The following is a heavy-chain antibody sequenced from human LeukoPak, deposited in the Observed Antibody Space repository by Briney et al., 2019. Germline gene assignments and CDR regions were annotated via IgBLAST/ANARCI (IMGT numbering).Heavy chain of an antibody. CDR2: IYSGGAT. J-gene: IGHJ4*02. CDR1: GFTFSSYG. V-gene: IGHV3-66*04. CDR3: ARLHYDVLTGPFDY. D-gene: IGHD3-9*01. Sequence: GGSLRLSCAASGFTFSSYGMSWVRQAPGKGLEWVSIIYSGGATFYADSVKGRFTISRENSKNTLWLQMNSLRAEDTAVYYCARLHYDVLTGPFDYWGQGTLVTVSS.